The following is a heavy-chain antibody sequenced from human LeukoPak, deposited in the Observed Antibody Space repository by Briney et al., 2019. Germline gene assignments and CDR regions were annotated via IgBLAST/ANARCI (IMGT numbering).Heavy chain of an antibody. D-gene: IGHD1-26*01. J-gene: IGHJ6*02. CDR1: GGSVSSYY. Sequence: PSETLSLTCTVSGGSVSSYYWSWIRQPPGKGLEWIGNIYSSGSTNYNPSLKSRVTMSVDTSKNQFSLKVNSVTAADTAVYYCAGNSWEAGMEVWGQGTTVTVSS. CDR2: IYSSGST. CDR3: AGNSWEAGMEV. V-gene: IGHV4-59*02.